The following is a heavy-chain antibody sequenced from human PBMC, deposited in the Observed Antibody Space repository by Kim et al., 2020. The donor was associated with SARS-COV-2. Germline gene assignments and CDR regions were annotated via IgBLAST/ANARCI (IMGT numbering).Heavy chain of an antibody. CDR1: GFSFSTYG. D-gene: IGHD3-10*02. CDR3: AKRIVRGASNFGMDV. CDR2: ISFDGSNK. V-gene: IGHV3-30*18. Sequence: GGSLRLSCAASGFSFSTYGMHWVRQAPGKGLEWVAVISFDGSNKYYEDFVKGRFTISRDNSQNTLSLQMDSLRVEDTAVYYCAKRIVRGASNFGMDVWG. J-gene: IGHJ6*02.